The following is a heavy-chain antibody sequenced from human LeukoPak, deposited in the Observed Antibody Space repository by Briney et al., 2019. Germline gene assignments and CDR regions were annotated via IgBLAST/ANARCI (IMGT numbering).Heavy chain of an antibody. CDR3: STGSGHAFDI. V-gene: IGHV3-74*01. CDR1: GFTFSSYW. CDR2: INSDGSST. D-gene: IGHD3-10*01. Sequence: AGGSLRLSCAAPGFTFSSYWMHWVRQAPGKGLVWVSRINSDGSSTSYADSVKGRFTISRDNAKNTPYLQMNSLRAEDTAVYYCSTGSGHAFDIWGRGTMVTVSS. J-gene: IGHJ3*02.